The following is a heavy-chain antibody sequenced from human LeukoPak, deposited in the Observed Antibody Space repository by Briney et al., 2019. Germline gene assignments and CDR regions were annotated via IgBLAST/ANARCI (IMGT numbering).Heavy chain of an antibody. CDR1: GGSISSSNW. CDR3: AKDRYSSGWLDY. V-gene: IGHV4-4*02. D-gene: IGHD6-19*01. CDR2: IYHSGST. Sequence: SETLSLTCAVSGGSISSSNWWSWVCQPPGKGLEWIGEIYHSGSTNYNPSLKSRVTISVDKSKNQFSLKLSSVTAADTAVYYCAKDRYSSGWLDYWGQGTLVTVSS. J-gene: IGHJ4*02.